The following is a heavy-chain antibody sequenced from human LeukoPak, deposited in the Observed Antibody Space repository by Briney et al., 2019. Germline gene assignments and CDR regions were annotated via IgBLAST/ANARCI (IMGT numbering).Heavy chain of an antibody. CDR1: GGTFSSYA. CDR3: ARAVGSGSHPPDFDY. CDR2: INAGNGNT. J-gene: IGHJ4*02. Sequence: ASVKVSCKASGGTFSSYAISWVRQAPGQGLEWMGWINAGNGNTKYSQKFQGRVTITRDTSASTAYMELSSLRSEDTAVYYCARAVGSGSHPPDFDYWGQGTLVTVSS. D-gene: IGHD1-26*01. V-gene: IGHV1-3*01.